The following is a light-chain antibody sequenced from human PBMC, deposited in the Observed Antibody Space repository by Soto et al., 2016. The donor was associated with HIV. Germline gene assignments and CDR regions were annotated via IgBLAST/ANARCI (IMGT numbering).Light chain of an antibody. CDR3: QQLNSYPPT. J-gene: IGKJ5*01. CDR2: AAS. V-gene: IGKV1-5*01. Sequence: DIQMTQFPSTLSASIGDRVTITCRASQSVSVWLAWYQQKPGKAPKLLIYAASTLQSGVPSRFSGSGSGTEFTLTISSLQPEDFATYYCQQLNSYPPTFGQGTRLEIK. CDR1: QSVSVW.